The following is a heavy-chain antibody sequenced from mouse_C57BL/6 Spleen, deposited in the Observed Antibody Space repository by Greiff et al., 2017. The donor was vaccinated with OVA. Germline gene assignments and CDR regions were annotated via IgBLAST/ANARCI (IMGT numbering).Heavy chain of an antibody. CDR2: ISDGGSYT. CDR3: ARDRTVVAPCYAMDY. J-gene: IGHJ4*01. V-gene: IGHV5-4*01. CDR1: GFTFSSYA. D-gene: IGHD1-1*01. Sequence: EVQLVESGGGLVKPGGSLKLSCAASGFTFSSYAMSWVRQTPEKRLEWVATISDGGSYTYYTDNVKGRFTISRDNAKNNLYLQMSHLKSEDTAMYYCARDRTVVAPCYAMDYWGQGTSVTVSS.